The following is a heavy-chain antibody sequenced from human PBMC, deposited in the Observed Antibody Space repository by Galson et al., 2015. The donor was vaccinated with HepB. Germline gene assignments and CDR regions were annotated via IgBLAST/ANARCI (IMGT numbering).Heavy chain of an antibody. CDR3: ARRGMAATGPFWDYYYDGMDV. CDR2: IDPGDSDT. Sequence: QSGAEVKKPGESLKVSCKGSGYSFSSYWIGWVRQMPGKGLEWMGIIDPGDSDTRYSPSFQGQVTISADKSINTTYLLWSSLKASDTAIYYCARRGMAATGPFWDYYYDGMDVRGQGTTVTVSS. J-gene: IGHJ6*02. CDR1: GYSFSSYW. V-gene: IGHV5-51*01. D-gene: IGHD6-13*01.